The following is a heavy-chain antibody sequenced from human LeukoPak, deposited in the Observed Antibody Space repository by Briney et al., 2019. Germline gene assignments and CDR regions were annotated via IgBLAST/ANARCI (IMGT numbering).Heavy chain of an antibody. CDR1: GFTFSSYG. CDR3: ARGNFDWLSRPLNY. CDR2: ISYDGSNK. D-gene: IGHD3-9*01. Sequence: GGSLRLSCAASGFTFSSYGMHWVRQAPGKGLEWVAVISYDGSNKYYADSVKGRFTISRDNSKNTLYLQMNSLRAEDTAVYYCARGNFDWLSRPLNYWGQGTLVTVSS. V-gene: IGHV3-30*03. J-gene: IGHJ4*02.